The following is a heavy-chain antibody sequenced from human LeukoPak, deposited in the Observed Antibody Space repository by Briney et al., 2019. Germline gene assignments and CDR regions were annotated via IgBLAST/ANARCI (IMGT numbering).Heavy chain of an antibody. CDR3: ARDNPTTVTTLGYYYYMDV. Sequence: GGSLRLSCTVSGFTVSSNSMSWVRQAPGKGLEWVANIKQDGSEKYYVDSVKGRFTISRDSAKNSLYLQMNSLRAEDTAVYYCARDNPTTVTTLGYYYYMDVWGKGTTVTVSS. D-gene: IGHD4-17*01. CDR1: GFTVSSNS. J-gene: IGHJ6*03. V-gene: IGHV3-7*01. CDR2: IKQDGSEK.